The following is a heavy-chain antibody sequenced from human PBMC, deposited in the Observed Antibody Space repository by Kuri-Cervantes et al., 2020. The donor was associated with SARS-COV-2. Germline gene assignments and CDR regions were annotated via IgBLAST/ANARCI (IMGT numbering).Heavy chain of an antibody. V-gene: IGHV1-69*13. J-gene: IGHJ3*02. Sequence: SVTVSLKGSGPTFSSYAISWVRQAPGQGLEWMGGIITIFGTANYAQKFQGRVTITADESTSTAYMELSSLRSDDTAVYYCARDLLYELERRKNPDAFDIWGQGTMVTVSS. CDR1: GPTFSSYA. CDR2: IITIFGTA. D-gene: IGHD1-1*01. CDR3: ARDLLYELERRKNPDAFDI.